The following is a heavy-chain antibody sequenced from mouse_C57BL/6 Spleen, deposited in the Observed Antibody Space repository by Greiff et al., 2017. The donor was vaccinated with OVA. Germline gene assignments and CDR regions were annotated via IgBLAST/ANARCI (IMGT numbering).Heavy chain of an antibody. CDR1: GYTFTSYW. D-gene: IGHD3-1*01. J-gene: IGHJ2*01. CDR2: IDPSDSYT. CDR3: ARSGYGGYFDY. V-gene: IGHV1-59*01. Sequence: QVQLQQPGAKLVRPGTSVKLSCKASGYTFTSYWMHWVKQRPGQGLEWIGVIDPSDSYTNYNQKFKGKATLTVDTSSSTAYMQLSSLTSEDSAVYYCARSGYGGYFDYWGQGTTLTVSS.